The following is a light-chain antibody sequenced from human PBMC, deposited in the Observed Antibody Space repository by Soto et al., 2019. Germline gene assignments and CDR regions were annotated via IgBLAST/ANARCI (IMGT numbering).Light chain of an antibody. V-gene: IGLV2-14*03. CDR2: DGN. Sequence: QSALTQPASVSGSPGQSIAISCTGTSSDVGGSNFVSWYQHHPGKAPKLIIHDGNNRPSGVSDRFSGSNSGNTASLTISGLQAEDEAYYCCTSYTTGNTPYVFGAGTKLTVL. CDR3: TSYTTGNTPYV. J-gene: IGLJ1*01. CDR1: SSDVGGSNF.